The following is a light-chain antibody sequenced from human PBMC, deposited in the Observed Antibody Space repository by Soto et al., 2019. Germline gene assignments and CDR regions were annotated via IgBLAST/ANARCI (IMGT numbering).Light chain of an antibody. CDR3: MQAQQTPRLT. CDR2: LGS. Sequence: DIVMTQSPLSLPVTPGEPASISCRSSQSLLHSNGYNYLDWYLQKPGQSPQLLIYLGSNRASGVPDRFSRSGSGTDFTLKISRVEAEDVEVYYCMQAQQTPRLTFGGGTTVEIK. V-gene: IGKV2-28*01. CDR1: QSLLHSNGYNY. J-gene: IGKJ4*01.